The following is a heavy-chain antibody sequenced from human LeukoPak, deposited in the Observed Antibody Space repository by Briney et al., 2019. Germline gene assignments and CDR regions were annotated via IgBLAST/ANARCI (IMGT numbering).Heavy chain of an antibody. CDR1: GGSISGYY. CDR2: IYASGNT. J-gene: IGHJ4*02. V-gene: IGHV4-4*08. D-gene: IGHD3-3*01. Sequence: SETLSLTCTVSGGSISGYYWGWIRQPPGKGPEWIAYIYASGNTNYNPSLKSRVTISVDTSKNEFSLKVRSVTAADTAVYYCARTISPDYDFWSGYTYYFDYWGQGTLVTVSS. CDR3: ARTISPDYDFWSGYTYYFDY.